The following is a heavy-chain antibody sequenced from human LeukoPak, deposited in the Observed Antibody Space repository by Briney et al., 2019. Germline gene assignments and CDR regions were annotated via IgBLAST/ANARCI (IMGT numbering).Heavy chain of an antibody. CDR2: IYYNGRT. V-gene: IGHV4-61*01. CDR1: GGSISSNSYY. J-gene: IGHJ4*02. D-gene: IGHD1-26*01. Sequence: PSETLSLTCTVSGGSISSNSYYWGWIRQPPGKGLEWIGYIYYNGRTDYNPSLRSRVTISLHTSKTQFSLKLNSMTTADTAVYYCARDRWELLDSWGQGLLVTVSS. CDR3: ARDRWELLDS.